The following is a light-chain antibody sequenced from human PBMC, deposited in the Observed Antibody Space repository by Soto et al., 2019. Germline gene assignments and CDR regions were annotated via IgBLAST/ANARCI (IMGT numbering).Light chain of an antibody. CDR2: EAS. CDR1: QGISVF. J-gene: IGKJ5*01. CDR3: QQYNHYPAT. Sequence: DIQMTQSPSSLSAFVVDTVTITCRASQGISVFLSWHQQKPGKAPKSLIYEASKLQSGVPSKFSGSGSGTDFTLTISSLQPEDFATYYCQQYNHYPATFGQGTRLEIK. V-gene: IGKV1-16*02.